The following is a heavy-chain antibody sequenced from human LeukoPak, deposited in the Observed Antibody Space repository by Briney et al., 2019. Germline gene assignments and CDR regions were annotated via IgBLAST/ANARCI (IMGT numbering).Heavy chain of an antibody. Sequence: GGSLRLSCADSGFTFSDYYMSWIRQAPGKGLEWVSYISSSGSTIYYADSVKGRFTISRDNAKNSLYLQMNSLRAEDTAVYYCARASGYSWGKENFDYWGQGTLVTVSS. V-gene: IGHV3-11*01. CDR1: GFTFSDYY. CDR3: ARASGYSWGKENFDY. CDR2: ISSSGSTI. J-gene: IGHJ4*02. D-gene: IGHD6-13*01.